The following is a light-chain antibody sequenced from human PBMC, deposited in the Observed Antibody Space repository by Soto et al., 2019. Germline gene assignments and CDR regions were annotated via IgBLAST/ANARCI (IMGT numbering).Light chain of an antibody. CDR3: SSYTTSSPHVV. CDR2: EVS. J-gene: IGLJ2*01. V-gene: IGLV2-14*01. CDR1: SSDVGGYNY. Sequence: QSALTQPASVSGSPGQSITISCTGTSSDVGGYNYVSWYQQHPGKAPKLMIYEVSNRPSGVSNRFSGSKSGNTASLTTSGLQAKDEADYYCSSYTTSSPHVVFGGGTKLTVL.